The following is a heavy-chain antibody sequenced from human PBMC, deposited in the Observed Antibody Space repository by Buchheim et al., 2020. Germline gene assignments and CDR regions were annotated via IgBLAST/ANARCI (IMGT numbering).Heavy chain of an antibody. CDR2: IYYSGST. CDR1: GGSISSGDYY. Sequence: QQQLQESGPGLVKPSQTLSLTCTVSGGSISSGDYYWSWIRQPPGKGLEWIGYIYYSGSTYYNPSLKSRVTISVDTSKNQFSLKLSSVTAADTAVYYCARDRGCSGGSCLGGYYFDYWGQGTL. CDR3: ARDRGCSGGSCLGGYYFDY. J-gene: IGHJ4*02. V-gene: IGHV4-30-4*01. D-gene: IGHD2-15*01.